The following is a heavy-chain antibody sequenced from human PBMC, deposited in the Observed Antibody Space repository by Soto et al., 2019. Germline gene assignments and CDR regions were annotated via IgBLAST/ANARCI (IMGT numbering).Heavy chain of an antibody. D-gene: IGHD3-9*01. Sequence: EVQLLESGGGLVQPGGSLRLSCAASGFTFSSYAMSWVRQAPGKGLEWVSAISGSGGSTYYADSVKGRFTISRDNSKNTLYLQMNSLRAEDTAVYYCAKDKGLRLVIAWLAFDIWGQGTMVTVSS. CDR3: AKDKGLRLVIAWLAFDI. J-gene: IGHJ3*02. CDR2: ISGSGGST. CDR1: GFTFSSYA. V-gene: IGHV3-23*01.